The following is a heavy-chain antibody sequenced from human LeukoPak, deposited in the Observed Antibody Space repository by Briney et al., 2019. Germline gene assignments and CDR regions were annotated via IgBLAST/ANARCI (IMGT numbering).Heavy chain of an antibody. CDR1: GFTFSSYW. D-gene: IGHD2-15*01. Sequence: PGGSLRLSCAASGFTFSSYWMSWVRQAPGKGLVWVAYIKQDGGGKYYVDSVKGRFTISRDNAKNSLYLQMNSLRAEDTAVYYCARGYCSGGSCYSGPDYWGQGTLVTVSS. V-gene: IGHV3-7*02. J-gene: IGHJ4*02. CDR3: ARGYCSGGSCYSGPDY. CDR2: IKQDGGGK.